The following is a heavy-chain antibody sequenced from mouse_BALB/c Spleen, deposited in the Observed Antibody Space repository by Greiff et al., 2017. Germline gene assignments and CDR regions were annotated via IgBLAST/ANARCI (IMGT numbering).Heavy chain of an antibody. J-gene: IGHJ2*01. D-gene: IGHD2-1*01. CDR2: ISYDGSN. CDR3: ARYGNYGYFDY. CDR1: GYSITSGYY. Sequence: VQLQQSGPGLVKPSQSLSLTCSVTGYSITSGYYWNWIRQFPGNKLEWMGYISYDGSNNYNPSLKNRISITRDTSKNQFFLKLNSVTTEDTATYYCARYGNYGYFDYWGQGTTLTVSS. V-gene: IGHV3-6*02.